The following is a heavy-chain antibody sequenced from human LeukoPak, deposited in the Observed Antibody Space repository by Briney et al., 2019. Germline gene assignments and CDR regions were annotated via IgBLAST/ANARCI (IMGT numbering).Heavy chain of an antibody. CDR1: GGSFSGYY. J-gene: IGHJ5*02. D-gene: IGHD6-6*01. CDR3: ARRSWTRRWFDP. Sequence: SETLSLTCAVYGGSFSGYYWSWIRQPPGKGLEWIGEINHSGSTNYNPSLKSRVTISVDTSKNQFSLKLSSVTAADTAVYYCARRSWTRRWFDPWGQGTLVTVSS. CDR2: INHSGST. V-gene: IGHV4-34*01.